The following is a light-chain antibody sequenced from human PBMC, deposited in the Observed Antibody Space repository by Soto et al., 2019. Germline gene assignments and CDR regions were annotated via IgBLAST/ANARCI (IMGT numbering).Light chain of an antibody. CDR2: LNS. V-gene: IGLV1-40*01. CDR1: SSNIGAGYD. CDR3: QSYDNSLSGVI. Sequence: QSVLTQTPSVSGAPGQRVTISCTGSSSNIGAGYDVHWYQQLPGTAPKLLIYLNSNRPSGVPDRFSGSKSGTSASLAITRLQAEDEADYYCQSYDNSLSGVIFGGGTKLTVL. J-gene: IGLJ2*01.